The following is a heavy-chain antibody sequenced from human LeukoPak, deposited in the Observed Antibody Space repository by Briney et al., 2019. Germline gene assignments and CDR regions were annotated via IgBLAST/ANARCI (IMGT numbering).Heavy chain of an antibody. V-gene: IGHV1-2*02. J-gene: IGHJ6*02. CDR1: GYTFTDYY. Sequence: ASVRVSCVASGYTFTDYYMHWVRQAPGQGLEWMGWINRRSGGTNYAQRLQGSVTMTKDTSISTSYLEINRLRDDGTGVYFVARGSDRTDMDVWGQRATVTVSS. CDR2: INRRSGGT. CDR3: ARGSDRTDMDV.